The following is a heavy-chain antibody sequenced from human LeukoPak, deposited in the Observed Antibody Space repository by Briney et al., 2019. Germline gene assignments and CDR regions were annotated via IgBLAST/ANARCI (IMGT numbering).Heavy chain of an antibody. Sequence: SETLSPTCTVSGGSISSYYWSWIRQPPGKGLEWIGYIYYSGSTNCNPSLKSRVTISVDTSKNQFSLKLSSVTAADTAVYYCATGYQTGYSSSWGLDYWGQGTLVTVSS. J-gene: IGHJ4*02. CDR2: IYYSGST. V-gene: IGHV4-59*08. D-gene: IGHD6-13*01. CDR1: GGSISSYY. CDR3: ATGYQTGYSSSWGLDY.